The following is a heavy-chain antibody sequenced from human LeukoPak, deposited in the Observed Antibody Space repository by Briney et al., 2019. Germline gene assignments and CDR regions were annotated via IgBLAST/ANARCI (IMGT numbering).Heavy chain of an antibody. D-gene: IGHD3-22*01. V-gene: IGHV3-7*01. CDR2: IKQDGSEK. CDR1: GFTISNYW. CDR3: AREPRVNYYDSSGYPYYYYYYMDV. Sequence: GGSLRLSCAASGFTISNYWMSWVRQAPGKGVEWVANIKQDGSEKYYVDCVKGRFTGSRVNAKISLYLQMNSLSAEDTAVYYCAREPRVNYYDSSGYPYYYYYYMDVWGKGSTATVSS. J-gene: IGHJ6*03.